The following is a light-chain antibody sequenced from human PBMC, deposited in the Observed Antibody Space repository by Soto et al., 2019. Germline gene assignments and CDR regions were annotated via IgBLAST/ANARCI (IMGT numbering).Light chain of an antibody. CDR3: QKYNSALLT. CDR1: QTISSW. J-gene: IGKJ4*01. V-gene: IGKV1-5*03. CDR2: KAS. Sequence: QXXHXPXTLSGSVGDRVTITCRASQTISSWLAWYQQKPGKAPKLLIYKASTLKSGVPSRFSGSGSGTDFTLTISSLQPEDVAAYYCQKYNSALLTFGGGTKVDIK.